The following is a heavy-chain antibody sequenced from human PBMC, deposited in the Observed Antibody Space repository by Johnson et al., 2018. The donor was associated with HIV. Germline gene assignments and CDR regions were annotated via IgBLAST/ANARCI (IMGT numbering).Heavy chain of an antibody. Sequence: VQLLESGGGLVKPGRSLRLSCAASGFTFDDYAMHWVRQAPGKGLEWVSGISWNSGRIAYADSVKGRFTISRDNANNSLYLQMNSLRPEDTALYYCARLRGYSGYDSFDIWGQGTMVTVSS. CDR3: ARLRGYSGYDSFDI. V-gene: IGHV3-9*01. J-gene: IGHJ3*02. CDR2: ISWNSGRI. CDR1: GFTFDDYA. D-gene: IGHD5-12*01.